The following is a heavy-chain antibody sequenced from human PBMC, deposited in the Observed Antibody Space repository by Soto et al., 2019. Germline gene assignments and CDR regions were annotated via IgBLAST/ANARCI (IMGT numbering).Heavy chain of an antibody. J-gene: IGHJ4*02. CDR1: GYSFTSYW. D-gene: IGHD6-19*01. V-gene: IGHV5-51*01. CDR2: IYPGDSDT. Sequence: GESLKISCKGSGYSFTSYWIGCVRQMPGKGLERIGIIYPGDSDTRYSPSFQGQVTISADKSITTTYLQWSSLKASDTAIYYCARLFDTSGWYDYWGKGTLVTVSS. CDR3: ARLFDTSGWYDY.